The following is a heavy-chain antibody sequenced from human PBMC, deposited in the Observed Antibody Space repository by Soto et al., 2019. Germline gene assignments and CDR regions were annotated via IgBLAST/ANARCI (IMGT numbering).Heavy chain of an antibody. V-gene: IGHV1-8*01. CDR2: MSPESGDT. J-gene: IGHJ5*02. CDR3: AREIMAP. CDR1: GYTISSYD. Sequence: QVQLVQSGAEVKKPGASVKVSCKASGYTISSYDINWVRQATGQGLEWMGWMSPESGDTGYAPSFQGRVAMTRNISINTAYLELSSLTPEDTGVYYCAREIMAPWGQGTLVTVSS. D-gene: IGHD2-8*01.